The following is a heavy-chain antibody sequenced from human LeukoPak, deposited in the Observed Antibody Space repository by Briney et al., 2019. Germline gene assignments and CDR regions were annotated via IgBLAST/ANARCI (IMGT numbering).Heavy chain of an antibody. CDR3: ARDQSITGRGTDV. Sequence: SETLSLTCTVSGGSISSGDYYWSWIRQPPGKGLEWIGYIYHSGSTYYNPSLKSRVTISVDRSKNQFSLKLTSVTAADTAVYYCARDQSITGRGTDVWGQGTLVTVSS. D-gene: IGHD1-20*01. CDR2: IYHSGST. V-gene: IGHV4-30-2*01. J-gene: IGHJ4*02. CDR1: GGSISSGDYY.